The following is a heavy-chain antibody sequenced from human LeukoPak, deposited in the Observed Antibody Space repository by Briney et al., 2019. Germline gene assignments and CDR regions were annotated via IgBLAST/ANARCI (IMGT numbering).Heavy chain of an antibody. CDR1: GGSISSGSYY. CDR3: ARDIYDSSGYYQGRAFDI. Sequence: SETLSLTCTVSGGSISSGSYYWSWIRQPAGKGLEWIGRIYTSGSTYYNPSLKSRVTISVDTSKNQFSLKLSSVTAADTAVYYCARDIYDSSGYYQGRAFDIWGQGTMVTVSS. V-gene: IGHV4-61*02. J-gene: IGHJ3*02. CDR2: IYTSGST. D-gene: IGHD3-22*01.